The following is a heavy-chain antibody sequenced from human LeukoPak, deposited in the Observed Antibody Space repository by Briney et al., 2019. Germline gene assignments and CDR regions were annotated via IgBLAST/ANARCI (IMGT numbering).Heavy chain of an antibody. D-gene: IGHD6-19*01. J-gene: IGHJ4*02. CDR2: MHYSGST. Sequence: TSETLSLTCSVSGGSITKKGYYWGWIRQSPETGLEWIGSMHYSGSTYYNPSLNSRVTISVDTSKNQFSLKLTSVTAADTAVYYCCGSGWFAGPFGYWGQGALVTVSS. CDR3: CGSGWFAGPFGY. CDR1: GGSITKKGYY. V-gene: IGHV4-39*07.